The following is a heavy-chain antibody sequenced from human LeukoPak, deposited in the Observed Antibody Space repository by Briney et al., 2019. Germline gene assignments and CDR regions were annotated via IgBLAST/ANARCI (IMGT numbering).Heavy chain of an antibody. CDR3: AKDQRSITMVRGVKNYYYGMDV. V-gene: IGHV3-23*01. Sequence: PGGSLRLSCAASGFTFSSYAMSWVRQAPGKGLEWVSAISGSGGSTYYADSVKGRFTISRDNSKNTLYLQMNSLRAEDTAVYYCAKDQRSITMVRGVKNYYYGMDVWGQGTTVTVSS. J-gene: IGHJ6*02. D-gene: IGHD3-10*01. CDR2: ISGSGGST. CDR1: GFTFSSYA.